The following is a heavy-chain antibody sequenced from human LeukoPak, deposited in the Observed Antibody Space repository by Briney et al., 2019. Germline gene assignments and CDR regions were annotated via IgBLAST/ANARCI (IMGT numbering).Heavy chain of an antibody. Sequence: GGSLRLSCAASGFTVSSNYMSWVRQAPGKGLEWVSVIYSGGSTYYADSVKGRFTISRDNAKNTLYLQMNSLRAEDTAVYYCARDPEKDYYYYGMDVWGQGTTVTVSS. CDR1: GFTVSSNY. CDR2: IYSGGST. J-gene: IGHJ6*02. V-gene: IGHV3-53*01. CDR3: ARDPEKDYYYYGMDV.